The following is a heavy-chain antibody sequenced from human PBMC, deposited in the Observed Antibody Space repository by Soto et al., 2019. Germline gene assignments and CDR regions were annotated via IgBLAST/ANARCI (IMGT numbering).Heavy chain of an antibody. CDR3: ARSRFGLYSNWFDP. V-gene: IGHV1-3*01. D-gene: IGHD3-10*01. CDR2: INAGNGNT. J-gene: IGHJ5*02. Sequence: GASVKVSCKASGYTFTSYAMHWVRQAPGQRLEWMGWINAGNGNTKYSQKFQGRVTITRDTSASTAYMELSSLRSEDMAVYYCARSRFGLYSNWFDPGAREPWSPSPQ. CDR1: GYTFTSYA.